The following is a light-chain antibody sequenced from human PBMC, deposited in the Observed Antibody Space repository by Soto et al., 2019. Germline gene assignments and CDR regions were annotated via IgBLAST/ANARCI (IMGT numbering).Light chain of an antibody. CDR2: DVN. Sequence: QSALTQPASVSGSPGPSITISCTGTSSDVGGYNFVSWYQQHPGKVPKLMIFDVNRRPSGVYDRFSGSKSGNTASLTISWLQAEDEGDYYCCSYTSSSTHVFGSGTKLTVL. CDR3: CSYTSSSTHV. J-gene: IGLJ1*01. CDR1: SSDVGGYNF. V-gene: IGLV2-14*03.